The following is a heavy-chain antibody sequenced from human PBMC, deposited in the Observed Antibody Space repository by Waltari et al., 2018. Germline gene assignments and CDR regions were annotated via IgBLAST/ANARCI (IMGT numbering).Heavy chain of an antibody. CDR2: IKQDGSEK. Sequence: EVQLVESGGGLVQPGGSLRLSCAASGFTFSSYWMSWVRQAPGKGLEWVANIKQDGSEKYYVDSVKGRFTISRDNAKNSLYLQMNSLRAEDTAVDYCAREGAYGESGMDVWGQGTTVTVSS. J-gene: IGHJ6*02. CDR3: AREGAYGESGMDV. CDR1: GFTFSSYW. D-gene: IGHD4-17*01. V-gene: IGHV3-7*04.